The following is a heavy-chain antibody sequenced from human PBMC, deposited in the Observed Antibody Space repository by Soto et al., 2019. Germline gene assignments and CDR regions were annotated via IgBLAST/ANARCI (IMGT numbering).Heavy chain of an antibody. V-gene: IGHV4-4*07. D-gene: IGHD1-7*01. CDR2: LDTYGNT. Sequence: LSLTCTVSGGSISSYRWSWIRQPAGKGLEWIGRLDTYGNTHYNPSLKSRVTVSVDTSRNQFFLTLRSVTAADSAVYHCGRESGETWDYEASWGQGTPVTVSS. CDR3: GRESGETWDYEAS. CDR1: GGSISSYR. J-gene: IGHJ5*02.